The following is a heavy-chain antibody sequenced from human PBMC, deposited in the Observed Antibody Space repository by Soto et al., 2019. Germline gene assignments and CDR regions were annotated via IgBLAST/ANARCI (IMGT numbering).Heavy chain of an antibody. CDR1: GFTFSNAW. CDR3: ASWTTVTTPF. J-gene: IGHJ3*01. Sequence: EVQLVESGGGLVKPGGSLRLSCAASGFTFSNAWMNWVRQAPGKGLEWVSYISSSSSTIYYADSVKGRFTISRDNAKNSLYLQMNSLRAEDTAVYYCASWTTVTTPFWGQGTMVTVSS. D-gene: IGHD4-17*01. V-gene: IGHV3-48*01. CDR2: ISSSSSTI.